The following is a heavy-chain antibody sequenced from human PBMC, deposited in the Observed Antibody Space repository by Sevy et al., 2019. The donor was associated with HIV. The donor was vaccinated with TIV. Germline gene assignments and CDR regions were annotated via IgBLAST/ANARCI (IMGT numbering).Heavy chain of an antibody. V-gene: IGHV4-31*03. CDR1: GGSISSGGYY. J-gene: IGHJ5*02. Sequence: SETLSLTGTVSGGSISSGGYYWSWIRQHPGKGLEWIGYIYYSGSTYYNPSLKSRVTISVDTSKNQFSLKLSSVTAAATAVYYCARDYLSSSSGDGFDPWGQGTLVTVSS. D-gene: IGHD6-6*01. CDR2: IYYSGST. CDR3: ARDYLSSSSGDGFDP.